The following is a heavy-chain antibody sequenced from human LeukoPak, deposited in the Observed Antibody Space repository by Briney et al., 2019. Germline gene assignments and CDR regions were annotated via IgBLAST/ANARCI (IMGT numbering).Heavy chain of an antibody. CDR3: ARENSSSWYWDNYYYYYMDV. CDR1: GYTFTGYY. D-gene: IGHD6-13*01. V-gene: IGHV1-2*02. Sequence: EASVKVSCKASGYTFTGYYMHWVRQAPGQGLELMGWINPNSGGTNYAQKSQGRVTMTRDTSISTAYMELSRLRSDDTAVYYCARENSSSWYWDNYYYYYMDVWGKGTTVTVSS. J-gene: IGHJ6*03. CDR2: INPNSGGT.